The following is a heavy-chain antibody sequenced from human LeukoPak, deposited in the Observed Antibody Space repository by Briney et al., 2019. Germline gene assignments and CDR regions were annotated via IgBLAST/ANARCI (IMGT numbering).Heavy chain of an antibody. CDR1: GFTFSSSA. J-gene: IGHJ4*02. D-gene: IGHD1-26*01. CDR3: ARGVGSSRFDY. V-gene: IGHV3-30-3*01. Sequence: GGVLRLSCAASGFTFSSSAMHWVRQAPGKGLEWVAVISYDGSNKNYADSVKGRFTISRDNSKNTLYLQMNSLRAEDTAVYYCARGVGSSRFDYWGQGTLVTVSS. CDR2: ISYDGSNK.